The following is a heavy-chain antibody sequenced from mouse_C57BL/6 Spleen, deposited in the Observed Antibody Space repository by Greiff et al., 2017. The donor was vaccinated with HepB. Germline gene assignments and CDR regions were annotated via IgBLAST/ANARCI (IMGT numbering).Heavy chain of an antibody. J-gene: IGHJ1*03. D-gene: IGHD1-1*01. CDR3: ARREVLRSFDV. CDR2: IHPNSGST. CDR1: GYTFTSYW. V-gene: IGHV1-64*01. Sequence: QVQLQQSGAELVKPGASVKLSCKASGYTFTSYWMHWVKQRPGQGLEWIGMIHPNSGSTNYNEKFKSKATLTVDKSSSTAYMQLSSLTSEDSAVYYCARREVLRSFDVWGTGTTVTVSS.